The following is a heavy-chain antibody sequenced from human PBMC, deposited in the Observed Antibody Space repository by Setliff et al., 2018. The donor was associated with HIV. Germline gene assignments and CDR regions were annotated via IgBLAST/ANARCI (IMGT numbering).Heavy chain of an antibody. CDR1: GFTFSNYW. CDR3: APSVSPHSNWFDP. J-gene: IGHJ5*02. V-gene: IGHV3-74*01. CDR2: INPDGSNP. Sequence: GGSLRLSCAASGFTFSNYWLHWVRQAPEKGLVWVSRINPDGSNPTYADSVKGRFTISRDNAKNMLYLQMSSLTADDTAVYYCAPSVSPHSNWFDPWGQGTLVTVSS. D-gene: IGHD1-26*01.